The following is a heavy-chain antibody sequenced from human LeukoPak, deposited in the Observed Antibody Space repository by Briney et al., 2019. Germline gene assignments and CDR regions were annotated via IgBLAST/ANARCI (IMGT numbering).Heavy chain of an antibody. CDR1: GYTFTSYG. D-gene: IGHD4-17*01. CDR2: ISAYNGNT. V-gene: IGHV1-18*01. CDR3: ARGNYGDYALDY. Sequence: ASVRVSCKASGYTFTSYGISWVRQAPGQGLEWMGWISAYNGNTNYAQKLQGRVTMTTDTSKSTAYMELRSLRSDDTAVYYCARGNYGDYALDYWGQGTLVTVSS. J-gene: IGHJ4*02.